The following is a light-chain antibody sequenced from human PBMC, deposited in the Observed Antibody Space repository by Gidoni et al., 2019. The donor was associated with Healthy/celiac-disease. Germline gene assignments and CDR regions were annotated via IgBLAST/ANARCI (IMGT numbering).Light chain of an antibody. CDR1: QSVLYNSNNKNY. CDR2: WAS. J-gene: IGKJ4*01. CDR3: QQYYNTPLT. Sequence: DIVMTQSPDSLAVSLGERATINCKSNQSVLYNSNNKNYLAWYQQKPGQPPKLLIYWASTRESGVPDRFSGSGSGTDFTLTISSLQAEDVAVYYCQQYYNTPLTFGGGTKVEIK. V-gene: IGKV4-1*01.